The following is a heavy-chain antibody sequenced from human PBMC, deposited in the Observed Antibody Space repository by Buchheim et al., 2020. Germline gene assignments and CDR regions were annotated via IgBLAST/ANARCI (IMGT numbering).Heavy chain of an antibody. CDR1: GFTFSSYA. J-gene: IGHJ5*02. Sequence: QVQLVESGGGVVQPGRSLRLSCAASGFTFSSYAMHWVRQAPGKGLEWVALVSYDGSSKYYADSVKGRFTISRDNSKNTLYLQMNSLRAEDTAVYYCAKGSGNNNWYVWFDPWGQGTL. CDR3: AKGSGNNNWYVWFDP. CDR2: VSYDGSSK. V-gene: IGHV3-30-3*01. D-gene: IGHD1-1*01.